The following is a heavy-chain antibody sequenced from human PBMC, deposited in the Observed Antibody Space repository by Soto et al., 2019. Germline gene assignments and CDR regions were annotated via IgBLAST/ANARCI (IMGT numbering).Heavy chain of an antibody. V-gene: IGHV4-34*01. CDR3: ARVGYSYGYRPQFDY. CDR2: INHSGST. Sequence: PSETLSLTCAVYGGSFSGYYWSWIRQPPGKGLEWIGEINHSGSTNYNPSLKSRVTISVDTSKNQFSLKLSSVTAADTAVYYCARVGYSYGYRPQFDYWGQGTLVTVSS. D-gene: IGHD5-18*01. J-gene: IGHJ4*02. CDR1: GGSFSGYY.